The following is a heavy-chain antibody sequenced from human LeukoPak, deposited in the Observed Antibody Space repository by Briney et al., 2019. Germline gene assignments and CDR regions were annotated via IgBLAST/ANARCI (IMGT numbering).Heavy chain of an antibody. CDR1: GFTFSSYW. Sequence: GGSLRLSCAASGFTFSSYWMSWVRQAPGKGLEWVVNIKQDGSEKYYVDSVKGRFTISRDNSKNTLYLQMNSLRAEDTAVYYCARDTNPLPYSSSWAFDYWGQGTLVTVSS. CDR2: IKQDGSEK. V-gene: IGHV3-7*01. D-gene: IGHD6-13*01. J-gene: IGHJ4*02. CDR3: ARDTNPLPYSSSWAFDY.